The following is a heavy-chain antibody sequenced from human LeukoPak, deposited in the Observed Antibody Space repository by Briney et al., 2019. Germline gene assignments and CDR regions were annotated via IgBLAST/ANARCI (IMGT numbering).Heavy chain of an antibody. CDR2: MNPNNGNT. CDR3: ARDTADSRNNNWFDP. J-gene: IGHJ5*02. CDR1: GYTFTSYD. Sequence: ASVKVSCKASGYTFTSYDINWVRQATGQGLEWMGWMNPNNGNTNYAQKLQGRVTMTTDTSTSTAYMELRSLRSDDTAVYYCARDTADSRNNNWFDPWGQGTLVTVSS. V-gene: IGHV1-18*01. D-gene: IGHD3-22*01.